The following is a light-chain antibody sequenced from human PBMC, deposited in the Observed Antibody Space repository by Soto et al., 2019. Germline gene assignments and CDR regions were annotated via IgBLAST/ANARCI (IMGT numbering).Light chain of an antibody. CDR3: AAWDGSLNVYV. CDR2: TNS. Sequence: QSVLTQPPSASGTPGQRVTISCSGSSSSIGSNSVNWYQQLPRTAPKVLIYTNSQRPSGVPGRFSGSKSGTSASLAISGLQPEDEADYYCAAWDGSLNVYVFGTGTKLTVL. J-gene: IGLJ1*01. V-gene: IGLV1-44*01. CDR1: SSSIGSNS.